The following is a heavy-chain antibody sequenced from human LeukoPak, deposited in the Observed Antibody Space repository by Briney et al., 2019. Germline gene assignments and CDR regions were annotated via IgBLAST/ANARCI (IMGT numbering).Heavy chain of an antibody. CDR1: GFTFSSYD. CDR3: AKDLATVVTPGVDY. D-gene: IGHD4-23*01. Sequence: GRSLRLSCAASGFTFSSYDMHWVRQAPGKGLEWVAVISYDGSNKYYADSVKGRFTISRDNSKNTLFLQMNSLRAEDTAVYYCAKDLATVVTPGVDYWGQGTLVTVSS. J-gene: IGHJ4*02. V-gene: IGHV3-30*18. CDR2: ISYDGSNK.